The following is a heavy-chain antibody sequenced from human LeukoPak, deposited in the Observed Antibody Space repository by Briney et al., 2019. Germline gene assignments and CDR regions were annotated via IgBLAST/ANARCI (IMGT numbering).Heavy chain of an antibody. V-gene: IGHV3-7*01. CDR1: GFTYGYYW. J-gene: IGHJ4*02. CDR3: ARDYRDY. D-gene: IGHD4-11*01. Sequence: GGSLRLSCEPSGFTYGYYWMTWVRQAPGKGLEWVANINQYGNETYYVDSVKGRFFIFRDNVKNSLYLQMNRLRAEDTAVYYCARDYRDYWGQGTLVTVSS. CDR2: INQYGNET.